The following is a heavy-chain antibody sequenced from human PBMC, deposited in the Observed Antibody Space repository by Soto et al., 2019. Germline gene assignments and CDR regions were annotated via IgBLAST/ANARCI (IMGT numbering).Heavy chain of an antibody. Sequence: PGGSLRLSCAASVFPFSSYGMHWVRQAPGKGLEWVAVIWYDGSNKYYADSVKGRFTISRDNSKNTLYLQMNSLRAEDTAVYYCARDEGYYDSSGYYYQYTFDYWGQGTLVTVSS. J-gene: IGHJ4*02. CDR2: IWYDGSNK. D-gene: IGHD3-22*01. CDR1: VFPFSSYG. CDR3: ARDEGYYDSSGYYYQYTFDY. V-gene: IGHV3-33*01.